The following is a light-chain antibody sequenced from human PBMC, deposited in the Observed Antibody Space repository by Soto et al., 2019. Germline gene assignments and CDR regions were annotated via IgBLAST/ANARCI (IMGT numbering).Light chain of an antibody. CDR3: QSYDSSLSGYV. CDR1: SSNIGAGYD. CDR2: GNS. V-gene: IGLV1-40*01. Sequence: QSVLTQPPSVSGAPGQRVTISCTGSSSNIGAGYDVNWYQQLPGTAPKLLLYGNSNRPSGVPDRFSGSKSGTSASLAITGLQAEDEADYCCQSYDSSLSGYVFGTGTKSTS. J-gene: IGLJ1*01.